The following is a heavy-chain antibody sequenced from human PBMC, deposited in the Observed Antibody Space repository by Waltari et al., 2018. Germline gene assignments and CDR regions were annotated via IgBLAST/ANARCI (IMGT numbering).Heavy chain of an antibody. CDR3: ASSSGLDDYVWGSYRYAWYFDL. J-gene: IGHJ2*01. D-gene: IGHD3-16*02. Sequence: QVQLQESGPGLVKPSETLSLTCTVSGAYIISSYWRWIRKPPGKGLDLIGYTYYRGSTNYNPSLKSRVTISVDTSKNQFSLKLSSVTAADTAVYYCASSSGLDDYVWGSYRYAWYFDLWGRGTLVTVSS. CDR2: TYYRGST. CDR1: GAYIISSY. V-gene: IGHV4-59*01.